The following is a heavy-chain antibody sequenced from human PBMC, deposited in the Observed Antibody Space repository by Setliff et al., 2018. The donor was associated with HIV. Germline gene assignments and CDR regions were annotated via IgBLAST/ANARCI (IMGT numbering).Heavy chain of an antibody. V-gene: IGHV3-30*02. CDR2: IRYDGSNK. CDR1: GFTFSSYG. CDR3: VRDVYTSNWYLNWFDP. Sequence: PGGSLRLSCAASGFTFSSYGMHWVRQAPGKGLEWVAFIRYDGSNKYYADSVKGRFTISRDNAKKSLYLQMNSLRAEDTAVYYCVRDVYTSNWYLNWFDPWGQGTLVT. J-gene: IGHJ5*02. D-gene: IGHD6-13*01.